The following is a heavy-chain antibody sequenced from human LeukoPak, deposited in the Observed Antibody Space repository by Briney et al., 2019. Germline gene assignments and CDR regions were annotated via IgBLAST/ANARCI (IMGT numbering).Heavy chain of an antibody. D-gene: IGHD1-26*01. Sequence: KPSETLSLTCTVSGGSISSYYWSWIRQPPGKGLEWIGYIYYSGSTNYNPSLKSRVTISVDTSKNQFSLKLSSVTAADTAVYYCARYRGLTVGPQVAFDYWGQGTLVTVSS. CDR2: IYYSGST. V-gene: IGHV4-59*01. CDR1: GGSISSYY. CDR3: ARYRGLTVGPQVAFDY. J-gene: IGHJ4*02.